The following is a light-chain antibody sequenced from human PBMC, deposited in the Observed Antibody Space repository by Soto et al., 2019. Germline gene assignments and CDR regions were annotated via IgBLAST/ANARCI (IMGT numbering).Light chain of an antibody. J-gene: IGKJ1*01. Sequence: DIVMTQSPDSLAVSLGESATINCKSSQSVFYSSNNKNYLAWYQQKPGQPPKLXIYWASTRESGVPDRFSGSGSGTDFTLTISSLQAEDVAVYYCQQYYSTPPTFGQGTK. CDR1: QSVFYSSNNKNY. CDR3: QQYYSTPPT. V-gene: IGKV4-1*01. CDR2: WAS.